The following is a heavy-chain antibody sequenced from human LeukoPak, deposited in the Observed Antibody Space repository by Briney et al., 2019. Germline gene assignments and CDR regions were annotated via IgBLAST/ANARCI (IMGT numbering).Heavy chain of an antibody. CDR1: GFTFRSYW. CDR2: INSDGSST. Sequence: GGSLRLSCAASGFTFRSYWMHWVRHAPGKGLVWVSRINSDGSSTSYADSVKGRFTISRDNAKNTLYLQMNSLGAEDTAVFYCVRGFDYWGQGTLVTVSS. CDR3: VRGFDY. V-gene: IGHV3-74*01. J-gene: IGHJ4*02.